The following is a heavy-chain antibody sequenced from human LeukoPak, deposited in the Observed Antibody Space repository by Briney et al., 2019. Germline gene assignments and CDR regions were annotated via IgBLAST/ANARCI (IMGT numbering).Heavy chain of an antibody. V-gene: IGHV3-23*01. Sequence: GGSLRLSCAVSGFIFSSSAMSWVRQAPGKGLEWVSAISGGGDDTSYADSARGRFTISRDNSKNTPYLQMNSLRAEDTAVYYCAKDGRIDYWGQGTLVTVSS. J-gene: IGHJ4*02. D-gene: IGHD2-15*01. CDR3: AKDGRIDY. CDR2: ISGGGDDT. CDR1: GFIFSSSA.